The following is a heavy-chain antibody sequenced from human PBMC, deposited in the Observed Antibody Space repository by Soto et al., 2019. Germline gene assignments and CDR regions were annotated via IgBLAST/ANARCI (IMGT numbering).Heavy chain of an antibody. Sequence: HVQLVQSGAEVKKPGASLKVSCNASGYTFISYGVSWVRQAPGQGLEWLGWISPYNGNTNYAQKFQGRITMTTDTSTSTVYMDLRSLRTADTAVYFFARDQTKWLTDAFDIWGQGTMVVVSS. D-gene: IGHD5-12*01. V-gene: IGHV1-18*01. J-gene: IGHJ3*02. CDR3: ARDQTKWLTDAFDI. CDR1: GYTFISYG. CDR2: ISPYNGNT.